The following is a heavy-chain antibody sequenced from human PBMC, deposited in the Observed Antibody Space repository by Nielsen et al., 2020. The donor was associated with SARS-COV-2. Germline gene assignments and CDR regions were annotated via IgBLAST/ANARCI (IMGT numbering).Heavy chain of an antibody. D-gene: IGHD1-1*01. Sequence: SQSLSLTCAISGDSVSSNSAAWNWIRQSPSRGLEWLGRTYYRSKWYNDYAVSVKSRITVNPDTSKNQFSLQLNSVTPEDTAAYYCARDQEELERRGYYYYGMDVWGQGTTVTVSS. V-gene: IGHV6-1*01. CDR2: TYYRSKWYN. CDR1: GDSVSSNSAA. J-gene: IGHJ6*02. CDR3: ARDQEELERRGYYYYGMDV.